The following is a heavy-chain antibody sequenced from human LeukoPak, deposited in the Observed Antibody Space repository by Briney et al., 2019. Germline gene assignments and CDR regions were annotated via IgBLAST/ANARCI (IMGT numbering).Heavy chain of an antibody. CDR1: GGSISSYY. Sequence: SETLSLTCTVSGGSISSYYWSWIRQPPWKGLEWIGYIYYSGSTNYNPSLKSRVTISVDTSKNQFSLKLSSVTAADTAVYYCARTGMESGSYWYFDLWGRGTLVTVSS. J-gene: IGHJ2*01. D-gene: IGHD3-3*01. CDR2: IYYSGST. CDR3: ARTGMESGSYWYFDL. V-gene: IGHV4-59*01.